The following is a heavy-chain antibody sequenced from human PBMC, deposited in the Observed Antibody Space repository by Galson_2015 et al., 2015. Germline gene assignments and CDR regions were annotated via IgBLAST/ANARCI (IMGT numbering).Heavy chain of an antibody. J-gene: IGHJ4*02. CDR3: ARGKSGYGNFDY. V-gene: IGHV3-30*04. Sequence: SLRLSCAASGFTFSTYGMHWVRQVPGTGLEWMAVISDDGNTQFYADSVKGRFTISRDNSKNTLYLQMNSLRAEDTAVYYCARGKSGYGNFDYWGQGILVTVSS. CDR2: ISDDGNTQ. CDR1: GFTFSTYG. D-gene: IGHD5-18*01.